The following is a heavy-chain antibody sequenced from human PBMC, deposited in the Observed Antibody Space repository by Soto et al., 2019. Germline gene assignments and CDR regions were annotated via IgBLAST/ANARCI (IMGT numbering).Heavy chain of an antibody. V-gene: IGHV5-51*01. CDR2: IYPGDSDT. Sequence: GESLKISCKGSGYSFTSYWIGWVRQMPGKGLEWMGIIYPGDSDTRYSPSFQGQVTISADKSISTAYLQWSSLKAPDTAMYYCARTEGSIMITFGGVIVTPPPLYWGQGTLVTVSS. D-gene: IGHD3-16*02. CDR1: GYSFTSYW. J-gene: IGHJ4*02. CDR3: ARTEGSIMITFGGVIVTPPPLY.